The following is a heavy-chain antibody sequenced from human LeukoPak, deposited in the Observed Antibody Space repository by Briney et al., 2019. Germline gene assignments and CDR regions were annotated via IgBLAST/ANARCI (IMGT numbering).Heavy chain of an antibody. CDR3: AKGPQLYSGYHPDY. Sequence: PGGSLRLSCAASAFTFSSAAMTWVRQAPGKGLEWVSTITGSDDATYYADSVKGRFTISRDFSRNTVGLQMNSLRTEDTAIYYCAKGPQLYSGYHPDYWGQGTLVTVSS. V-gene: IGHV3-23*01. CDR2: ITGSDDAT. D-gene: IGHD5-12*01. J-gene: IGHJ4*02. CDR1: AFTFSSAA.